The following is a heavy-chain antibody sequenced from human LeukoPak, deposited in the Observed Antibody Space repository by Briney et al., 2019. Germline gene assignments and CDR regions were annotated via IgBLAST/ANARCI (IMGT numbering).Heavy chain of an antibody. CDR3: ATVGATSKRVYYFDY. J-gene: IGHJ4*02. D-gene: IGHD1-26*01. CDR1: GRSISSYY. Sequence: SDTLSLTCTVSGRSISSYYWSWIRQPPGKGLEWIGYIYTSRSTNYNPSIKSRVTITVDTSKKHFSLKLSSVTAADTAVYYCATVGATSKRVYYFDYWGQGTLVTVSS. CDR2: IYTSRST. V-gene: IGHV4-4*09.